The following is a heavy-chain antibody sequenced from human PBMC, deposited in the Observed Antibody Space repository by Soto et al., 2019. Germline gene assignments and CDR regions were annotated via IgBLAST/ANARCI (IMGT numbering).Heavy chain of an antibody. D-gene: IGHD5-12*01. CDR3: GRGWVDGRHFDS. J-gene: IGHJ4*02. V-gene: IGHV3-48*03. CDR1: VGNFE. CDR2: ITHDGGAT. Sequence: EVQLVESGGGLIQAGGSLRLSCVASVGNFEMNWVRQAPGKGLEWLALITHDGGATHYADSVKGRFTIARDNANNTLSLQMSSLRDADTSIYYCGRGWVDGRHFDSWGQGALVTVSS.